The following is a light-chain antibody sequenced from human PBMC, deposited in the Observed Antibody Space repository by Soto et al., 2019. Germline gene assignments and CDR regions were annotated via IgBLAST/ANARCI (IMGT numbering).Light chain of an antibody. V-gene: IGKV1-39*01. J-gene: IGKJ2*01. CDR1: QSISSY. CDR2: AAS. CDR3: QQSYSTRLMYT. Sequence: DIQMTQSPSSLSASVGDSVTITCRASQSISSYLNWYQQKPGKAPKLLIYAASSLQSGVPSRFSGGGSGTDFTLTISSLQPEDFATYYCQQSYSTRLMYTLGQGTKVDIK.